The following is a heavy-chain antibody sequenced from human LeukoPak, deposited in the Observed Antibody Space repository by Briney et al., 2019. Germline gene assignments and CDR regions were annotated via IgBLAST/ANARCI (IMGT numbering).Heavy chain of an antibody. D-gene: IGHD5-24*01. CDR3: ARESDGRFFDY. V-gene: IGHV3-7*01. J-gene: IGHJ4*02. CDR1: GLRFGSFW. CDR2: INKDGSEK. Sequence: GGSLRLSCAVSGLRFGSFWMSWVRQAPGKGLGWVANINKDGSEKYFVDSVRGRFTISRDNSKNSLHLRMNTLRAEDTAVYYCARESDGRFFDYWGQGTLVTVSS.